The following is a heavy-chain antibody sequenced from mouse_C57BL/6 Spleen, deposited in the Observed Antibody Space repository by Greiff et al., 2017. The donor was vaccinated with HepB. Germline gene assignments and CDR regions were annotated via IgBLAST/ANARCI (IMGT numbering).Heavy chain of an antibody. D-gene: IGHD1-1*01. CDR2: IDPSDSYT. Sequence: QVQLQQPGAELVMPGASVKLSCKASGYTFTSYWMHWVKQRPGQVLEWIGEIDPSDSYTNYNQKFKGKSTLTVDKSSSTAYMQLSSLTSEDSAVYYCARYLTTVVARYFDVWGTGTTVTVSS. CDR3: ARYLTTVVARYFDV. J-gene: IGHJ1*03. V-gene: IGHV1-69*01. CDR1: GYTFTSYW.